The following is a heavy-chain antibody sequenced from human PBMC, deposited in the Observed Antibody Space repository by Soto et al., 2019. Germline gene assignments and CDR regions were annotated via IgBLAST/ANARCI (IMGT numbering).Heavy chain of an antibody. J-gene: IGHJ5*02. CDR1: GGSFSSGGYY. CDR3: ARVSFEYSSSSGVNWFDP. CDR2: IYYSGST. Sequence: ASETLSLTCAVYGGSFSSGGYYWSWIRQHPGKGLEWIGYIYYSGSTYYNPSLKSRVTISVDTSKNQFSLKLSSVTAADTAVYYCARVSFEYSSSSGVNWFDPWGQGTLVTGSS. V-gene: IGHV4-31*11. D-gene: IGHD6-6*01.